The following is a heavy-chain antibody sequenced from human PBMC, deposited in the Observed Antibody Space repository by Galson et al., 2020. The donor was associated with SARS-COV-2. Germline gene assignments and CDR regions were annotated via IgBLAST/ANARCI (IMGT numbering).Heavy chain of an antibody. CDR1: GFTFSNAW. J-gene: IGHJ6*03. CDR3: AIRFGGLGYMDV. D-gene: IGHD3-10*01. CDR2: IKRRIDGETT. V-gene: IGHV3-15*01. Sequence: GGSLRLSCAVSGFTFSNAWMIWVRQAPGKGLEWVGRIKRRIDGETTDYAASVKGRFIISRDDLKNTLYLHMNGLKTEDTGVYYCAIRFGGLGYMDVWGKGTTVT.